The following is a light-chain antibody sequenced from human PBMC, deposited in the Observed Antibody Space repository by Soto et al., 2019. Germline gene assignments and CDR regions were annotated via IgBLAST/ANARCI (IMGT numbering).Light chain of an antibody. J-gene: IGKJ2*01. V-gene: IGKV4-1*01. CDR1: QSVLYNSNNKNY. CDR3: QQYYDTPSYT. Sequence: DIVMTQSPDSLAVSLGETATINCKSSQSVLYNSNNKNYLAWYQQKPGQPPKLLIYWASTRESGVPDRFSGSVAGTDFTLTISSLQAEDVAVYYCQQYYDTPSYTFGQGTKLEIK. CDR2: WAS.